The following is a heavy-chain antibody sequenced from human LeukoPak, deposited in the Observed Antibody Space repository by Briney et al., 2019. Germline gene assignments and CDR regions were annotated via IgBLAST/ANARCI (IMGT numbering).Heavy chain of an antibody. CDR3: AGYGRRWSKGMDV. Sequence: GGSLRLSCAAPGFTFSSYGMHWVRQAPGKGLEWVAVIWYDGSNKYYADSVKGRFTISRDNSKNTLYLQMNSLRAEDTAVYYCAGYGRRWSKGMDVWGQGTTVTVSS. J-gene: IGHJ6*02. CDR2: IWYDGSNK. D-gene: IGHD4/OR15-4a*01. V-gene: IGHV3-33*01. CDR1: GFTFSSYG.